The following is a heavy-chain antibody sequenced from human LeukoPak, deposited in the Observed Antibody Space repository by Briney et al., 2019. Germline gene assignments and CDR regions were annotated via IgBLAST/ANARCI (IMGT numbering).Heavy chain of an antibody. CDR3: AGEDNSSGYRPFDI. CDR2: INPNNGGT. J-gene: IGHJ3*02. CDR1: GYTFTGYY. V-gene: IGHV1-2*06. Sequence: ASVKVSCKATGYTFTGYYIHWVRQAPGQRLDWMGRINPNNGGTNYAQKFQGRVTMTRDMSMSTAYMELSRLRSDDTAVYYCAGEDNSSGYRPFDIWGQGTMVTVPS. D-gene: IGHD3-22*01.